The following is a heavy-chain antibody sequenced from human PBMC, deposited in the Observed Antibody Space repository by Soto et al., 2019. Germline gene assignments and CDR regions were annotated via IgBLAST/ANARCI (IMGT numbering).Heavy chain of an antibody. CDR3: ARVVPGAEAWFGP. J-gene: IGHJ5*02. Sequence: SVKVSCKPSGYSFSNYGITWVRQAPGQPLEWLGWISLYSDGTNYAQKFQGRVSMTTDTSTTTAYMELRSLRSDDTAVYYCARVVPGAEAWFGPWGQGTLVTVSS. V-gene: IGHV1-18*01. D-gene: IGHD2-2*01. CDR2: ISLYSDGT. CDR1: GYSFSNYG.